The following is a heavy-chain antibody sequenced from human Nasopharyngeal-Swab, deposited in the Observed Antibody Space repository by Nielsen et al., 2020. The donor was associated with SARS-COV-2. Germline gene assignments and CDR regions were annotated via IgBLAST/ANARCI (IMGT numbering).Heavy chain of an antibody. Sequence: GESLKISCAASGFTVSSNYMSWVRQAPGKGLEWVGRIKSKTDGGTTDYAAPVKGRFTISRDDSKNTLYLQMNSLKTEDTAVYYCTTEYYYDSSGSRYYYYGMDVWGQGTTVTVSS. V-gene: IGHV3-15*01. J-gene: IGHJ6*02. CDR3: TTEYYYDSSGSRYYYYGMDV. CDR2: IKSKTDGGTT. D-gene: IGHD3-22*01. CDR1: GFTVSSNY.